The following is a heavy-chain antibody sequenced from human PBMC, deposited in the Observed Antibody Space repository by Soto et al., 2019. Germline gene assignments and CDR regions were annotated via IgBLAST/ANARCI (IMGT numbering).Heavy chain of an antibody. D-gene: IGHD5-18*01. CDR2: ISGSGGST. CDR1: GFTLSSYA. Sequence: EVQLLESGGGLVQPGGSLRLSCAASGFTLSSYAMSWFRQAPGKGLEWVSAISGSGGSTYYADSVKGRFTISRDNSKNTLYLQMNSLRAEDTAVYYCVEERDTAMAAGWGQGTLVTVSS. J-gene: IGHJ4*02. CDR3: VEERDTAMAAG. V-gene: IGHV3-23*01.